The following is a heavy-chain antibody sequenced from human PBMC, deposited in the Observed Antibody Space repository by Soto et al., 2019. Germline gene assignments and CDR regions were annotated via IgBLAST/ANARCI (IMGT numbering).Heavy chain of an antibody. CDR1: GYTFTSYY. D-gene: IGHD2-2*02. CDR3: ARDIVVVPAATPYYYYYGMDV. CDR2: INPSGGST. J-gene: IGHJ6*02. V-gene: IGHV1-46*01. Sequence: GASVKVSCKASGYTFTSYYMHWVRQAPGQGLEWMGIINPSGGSTSYAQKFQGRVTMTRDTSKRTVYMELSSLRSEDTAVYYCARDIVVVPAATPYYYYYGMDVWGQGTTVTVSS.